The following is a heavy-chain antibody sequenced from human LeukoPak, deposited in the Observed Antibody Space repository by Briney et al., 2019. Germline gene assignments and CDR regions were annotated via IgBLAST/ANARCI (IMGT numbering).Heavy chain of an antibody. Sequence: GGSLRLSCAASGFTFSSYSMSWVRQAPGKGLEWVSSISSSSSYIYYADSVKGRFTISRDNAKNSLYPQMNSLRAEDTAVYYCARDCSGGSCYNQHWGQGTLVTVSS. CDR2: ISSSSSYI. CDR3: ARDCSGGSCYNQH. D-gene: IGHD2-15*01. CDR1: GFTFSSYS. J-gene: IGHJ1*01. V-gene: IGHV3-21*01.